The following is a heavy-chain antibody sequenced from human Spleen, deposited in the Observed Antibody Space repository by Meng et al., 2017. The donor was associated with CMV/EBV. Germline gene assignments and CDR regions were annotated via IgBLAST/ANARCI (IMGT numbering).Heavy chain of an antibody. CDR3: AKDTPAAMGSYWYFDL. D-gene: IGHD2-2*01. J-gene: IGHJ2*01. Sequence: AFTLNMYSMHWVRQAPGKGLLWVSRSNTDGTTTTYADSVKGRFTISRDNAKNSLYLQMNSLRAEDTALYYCAKDTPAAMGSYWYFDLWGRGTLVTVSS. CDR2: SNTDGTTT. V-gene: IGHV3-74*01. CDR1: AFTLNMYS.